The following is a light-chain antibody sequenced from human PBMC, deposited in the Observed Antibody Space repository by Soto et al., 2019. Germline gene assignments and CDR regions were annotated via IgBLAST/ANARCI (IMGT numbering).Light chain of an antibody. CDR1: QSVSSY. CDR2: DAS. CDR3: QKRTNWPPFT. J-gene: IGKJ3*01. V-gene: IGKV3-11*01. Sequence: EIVLTQSPATLSLSPGERATLSCRASQSVSSYLAWYQQKPGQAPRLLIYDASNRASGIPARFSGSGSGTDFTLTISSLEAEDFAVYYCQKRTNWPPFTFGPGTKVDIK.